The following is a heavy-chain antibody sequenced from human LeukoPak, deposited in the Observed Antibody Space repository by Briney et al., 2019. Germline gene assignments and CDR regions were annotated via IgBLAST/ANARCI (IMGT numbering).Heavy chain of an antibody. CDR3: ARDEGMAVAANGMDV. CDR1: GGSISSYY. Sequence: SETLSLTCTVSGGSISSYYWSWIRQPAGKGLEWIGRIYTSGSTNYNPSLKSRVTISVDTSKNQFSLKLSSVTAADTAVYYCARDEGMAVAANGMDVWGQGATVTVSS. CDR2: IYTSGST. J-gene: IGHJ6*02. D-gene: IGHD6-19*01. V-gene: IGHV4-4*07.